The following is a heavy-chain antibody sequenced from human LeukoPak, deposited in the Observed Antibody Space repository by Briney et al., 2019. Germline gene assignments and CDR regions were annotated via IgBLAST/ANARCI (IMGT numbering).Heavy chain of an antibody. J-gene: IGHJ4*02. Sequence: SETLSLTCNVSGYSISSTFYGAWIRQPPGKGLEWIATISHSATTYYAPSLKSRLTMSVDTSKNQFSLKLSSVTVADTAVYYCARVNTPVATFDYWGQGTLVTVSS. V-gene: IGHV4-38-2*02. CDR2: ISHSATT. CDR1: GYSISSTFY. D-gene: IGHD2-15*01. CDR3: ARVNTPVATFDY.